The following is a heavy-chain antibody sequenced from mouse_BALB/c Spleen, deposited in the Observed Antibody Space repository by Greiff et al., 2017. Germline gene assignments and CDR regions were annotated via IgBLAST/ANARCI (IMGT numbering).Heavy chain of an antibody. CDR1: GYTFTSYW. CDR3: TRLGDDDRGYWYFDV. V-gene: IGHV1-7*01. CDR2: INPSTGYT. D-gene: IGHD2-4*01. J-gene: IGHJ1*01. Sequence: QVQLQQSGAELAKPGASVKMSCKASGYTFTSYWMHWVKQRPGQGLEWIGYINPSTGYTEYNQKFKGKATLTVDKSSSTAYMQLSSLTSEDSAVYYCTRLGDDDRGYWYFDVWGAGTTVTVSS.